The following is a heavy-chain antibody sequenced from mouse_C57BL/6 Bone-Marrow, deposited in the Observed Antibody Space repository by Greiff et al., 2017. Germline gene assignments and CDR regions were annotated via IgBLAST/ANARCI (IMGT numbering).Heavy chain of an antibody. CDR3: ARSDYGNCYY. CDR2: IYPGGGYT. J-gene: IGHJ2*01. V-gene: IGHV1-63*01. Sequence: QVQLQQSGAELVRPGTSVKMSCKATGYTFTNYWLGWAKQRPGHGLEWSGDIYPGGGYTNYNEKLKGKATLTADKSSSTAYMQFSSLTSEDSAIYYCARSDYGNCYYWGQGTTLTVSS. D-gene: IGHD2-1*01. CDR1: GYTFTNYW.